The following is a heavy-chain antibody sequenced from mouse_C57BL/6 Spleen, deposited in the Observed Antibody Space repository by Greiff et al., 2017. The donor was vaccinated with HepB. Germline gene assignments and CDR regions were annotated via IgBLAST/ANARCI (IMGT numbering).Heavy chain of an antibody. CDR1: GFTFSSYT. CDR2: ISGGGGNT. V-gene: IGHV5-9*01. Sequence: EVMLVESGGGLVKPGGSLKLSCAASGFTFSSYTMSWVRQTPEKRLEWVATISGGGGNTYYPDSVKGRFTISSDNAKNTLYLQMSSLRSEDTALYYCARHEAYYSNPWFAYWGQGTLVTVSA. J-gene: IGHJ3*01. D-gene: IGHD2-5*01. CDR3: ARHEAYYSNPWFAY.